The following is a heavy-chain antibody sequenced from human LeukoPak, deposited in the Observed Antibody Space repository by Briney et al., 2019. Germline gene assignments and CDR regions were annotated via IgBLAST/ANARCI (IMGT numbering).Heavy chain of an antibody. CDR1: GYTFISYG. V-gene: IGHV1-18*04. CDR3: AKDYYDILTGYSIQPFDY. J-gene: IGHJ4*02. D-gene: IGHD3-9*01. Sequence: ASVKVYCKASGYTFISYGFSWVRQAPGQGLEWMGWISAYNGHTNYAQKLQGRVTMTTDTSTSTAYMELRSLRSDDTAFYYCAKDYYDILTGYSIQPFDYWGQGTLVTVSS. CDR2: ISAYNGHT.